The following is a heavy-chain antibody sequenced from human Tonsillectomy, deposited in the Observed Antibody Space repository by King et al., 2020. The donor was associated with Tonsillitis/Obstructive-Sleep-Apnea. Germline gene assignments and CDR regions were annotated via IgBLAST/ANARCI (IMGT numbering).Heavy chain of an antibody. CDR2: IYWDDDE. D-gene: IGHD1-14*01. J-gene: IGHJ3*01. CDR1: GFSLSTTGVG. CDR3: ARTAPDYDAFDV. V-gene: IGHV2-5*02. Sequence: TLKESGPTLVEPTQTLMLTCTFSGFSLSTTGVGVGWIRQPPGKALEWLALIYWDDDERYSPSLRSRLTITKDTSKNQVVLTMTNMDPVDTATYYCARTAPDYDAFDVWGQGTVVTVSS.